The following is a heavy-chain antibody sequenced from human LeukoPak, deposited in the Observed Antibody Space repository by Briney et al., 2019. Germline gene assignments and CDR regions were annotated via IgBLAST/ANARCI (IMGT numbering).Heavy chain of an antibody. CDR1: GFTFSSYW. CDR3: AKEARFLEWFFLMDV. CDR2: IKKDGSEK. V-gene: IGHV3-7*03. J-gene: IGHJ6*04. Sequence: GGSLRLSCSASGFTFSSYWMSWVRQAPGKGLEWVANIKKDGSEKKYVDSVKGRFTISRDNAKNSLFLQMNSLRVEDTAVYYCAKEARFLEWFFLMDVWGKGTTVTVSS. D-gene: IGHD3-3*01.